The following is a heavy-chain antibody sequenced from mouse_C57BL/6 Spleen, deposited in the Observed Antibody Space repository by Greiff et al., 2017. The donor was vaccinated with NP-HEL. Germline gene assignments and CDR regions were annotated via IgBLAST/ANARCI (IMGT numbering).Heavy chain of an antibody. CDR1: GFTFSSYA. Sequence: EVKVEESGEGLVKPGGSLKLSCAASGFTFSSYAMSWVRQTPEKRLEWVAYISSGGDYIYYADTVKGRFTISRDNARNTLYLQMSSLKSEDTAMYYCTRDVLYYAMDYWGQGTSVTVSS. CDR3: TRDVLYYAMDY. J-gene: IGHJ4*01. CDR2: ISSGGDYI. V-gene: IGHV5-9-1*02.